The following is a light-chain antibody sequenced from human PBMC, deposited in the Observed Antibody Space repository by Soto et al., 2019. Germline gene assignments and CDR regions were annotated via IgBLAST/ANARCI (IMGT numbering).Light chain of an antibody. V-gene: IGKV3-20*01. CDR1: RSISSY. CDR3: QQYGSSGT. Sequence: EVVLTQSPATLSLSPGDSATLSCRASRSISSYLAWYQQKPGQAPRIIIFGASGRATGIPDRFSGSGSGTDFTLTISRLEPEDFAVYYCQQYGSSGTFGQGTKVDIK. CDR2: GAS. J-gene: IGKJ1*01.